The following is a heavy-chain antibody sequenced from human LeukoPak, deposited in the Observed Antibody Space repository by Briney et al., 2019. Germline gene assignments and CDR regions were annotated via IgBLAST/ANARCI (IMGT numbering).Heavy chain of an antibody. J-gene: IGHJ4*02. V-gene: IGHV3-23*01. Sequence: PGGSLRLSCAASGFTFSNYGMSWVRQAPGKGLEWVSVSGSGGSTYYADSVKGRFTISRDNSKNTLYLQMNSLRAEDTAVYYCAKNVDTAMAPDYWGQGTLVTVSS. CDR3: AKNVDTAMAPDY. CDR1: GFTFSNYG. CDR2: SGSGGST. D-gene: IGHD5-18*01.